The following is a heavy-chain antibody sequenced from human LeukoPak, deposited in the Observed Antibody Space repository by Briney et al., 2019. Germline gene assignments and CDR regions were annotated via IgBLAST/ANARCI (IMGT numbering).Heavy chain of an antibody. J-gene: IGHJ4*02. CDR2: IYYSGST. Sequence: SETLSLTCTVSGGSIRSRDYYWGWIRQPPGKGLEWIGSIYYSGSTYYNPSLKSRVTISVDTSKNQFSLKLSSVTAADTAVYYCASDWRIVTTLASYWGQGTLVTVSS. CDR3: ASDWRIVTTLASY. V-gene: IGHV4-39*01. CDR1: GGSIRSRDYY. D-gene: IGHD5-12*01.